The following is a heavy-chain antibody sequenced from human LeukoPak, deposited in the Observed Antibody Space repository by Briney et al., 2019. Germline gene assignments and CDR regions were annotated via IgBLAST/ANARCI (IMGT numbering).Heavy chain of an antibody. CDR3: ARAEYYYDSSGYFYDAFDI. CDR1: GGSISSGSRY. D-gene: IGHD3-22*01. V-gene: IGHV4-61*02. CDR2: IYTSGTT. Sequence: PSQTLSLTCTVSGGSISSGSRYWSWIRQPAGKGLEWFGRIYTSGTTNYNPSLKSRVTISRDTSKKQFSLKLSSVTAADTAVYYCARAEYYYDSSGYFYDAFDIWGQGTMVTVSS. J-gene: IGHJ3*02.